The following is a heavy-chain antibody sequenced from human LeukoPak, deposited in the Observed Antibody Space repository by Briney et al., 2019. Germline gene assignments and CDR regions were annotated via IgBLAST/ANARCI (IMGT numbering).Heavy chain of an antibody. Sequence: GGSLRLSCAASGFTFSSYAMSWVRQAPGKGLEWVSLISGSGGSTYYAGSVKGRFTISRDNSKNTLYLQMSSLRVEDTAVYYCAKERPGIAVAATVWGQGTLVTVSS. CDR2: ISGSGGST. J-gene: IGHJ4*02. CDR3: AKERPGIAVAATV. V-gene: IGHV3-23*01. D-gene: IGHD6-19*01. CDR1: GFTFSSYA.